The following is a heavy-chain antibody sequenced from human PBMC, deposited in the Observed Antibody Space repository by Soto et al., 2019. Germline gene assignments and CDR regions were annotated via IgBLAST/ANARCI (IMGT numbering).Heavy chain of an antibody. CDR3: ARDSGISSGWYSYYYYYYMDV. J-gene: IGHJ6*03. V-gene: IGHV3-33*01. CDR1: GFTFSSYG. CDR2: IWYDGSNK. Sequence: QVQLVESGGGVVQPGRSLRLSCAASGFTFSSYGMHWVRQAPGKGLEWVAVIWYDGSNKYYADSVKGRFTISRDNSKNMLYLQMNSLRAEDTAVYYCARDSGISSGWYSYYYYYYMDVWGKGTTVTVSS. D-gene: IGHD6-19*01.